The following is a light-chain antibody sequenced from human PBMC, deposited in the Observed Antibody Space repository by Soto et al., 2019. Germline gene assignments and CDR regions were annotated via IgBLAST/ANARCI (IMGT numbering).Light chain of an antibody. CDR2: GNI. V-gene: IGLV1-40*01. J-gene: IGLJ1*01. Sequence: QSVLTQPPSLSGAPGQRVSISCTGSSSNIGAGYDVHWFQQLPGSAPKLLIYGNINRPSGVPDRFSGSKSGTSASLAITGLQAEDEADYYCSSYAGSSNVFGTGTKLTVL. CDR1: SSNIGAGYD. CDR3: SSYAGSSNV.